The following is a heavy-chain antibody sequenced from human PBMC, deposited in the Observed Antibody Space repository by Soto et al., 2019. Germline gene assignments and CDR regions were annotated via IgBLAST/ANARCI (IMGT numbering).Heavy chain of an antibody. CDR2: ISDSGVNT. V-gene: IGHV3-23*01. CDR1: GFTFSNYA. J-gene: IGHJ4*02. CDR3: ARAIGADFFDY. Sequence: QTGGSLRLSCTASGFTFSNYAMSWVRQAPGMGLEWVSTISDSGVNTFFGDSMKDRFTISRDNSKSTVYLQLNTVRAEDTAIYYCARAIGADFFDYWGRGTLVTVSS. D-gene: IGHD6-25*01.